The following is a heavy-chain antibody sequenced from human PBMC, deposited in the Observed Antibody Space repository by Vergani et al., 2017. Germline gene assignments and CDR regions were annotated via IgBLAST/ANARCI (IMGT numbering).Heavy chain of an antibody. Sequence: QLQLQESGPGLVKPSETLSLTCTVSGGSISSSSYYWGWIRQPPGKGLEWIGSIYYSGSTYYNPSLKSRVTISVDTSKNQFSLKLSSVTAADTAVYYCARDSKYSLTGPYFDYWGQGTLVTVSS. CDR2: IYYSGST. V-gene: IGHV4-39*07. D-gene: IGHD3-9*01. J-gene: IGHJ4*02. CDR1: GGSISSSSYY. CDR3: ARDSKYSLTGPYFDY.